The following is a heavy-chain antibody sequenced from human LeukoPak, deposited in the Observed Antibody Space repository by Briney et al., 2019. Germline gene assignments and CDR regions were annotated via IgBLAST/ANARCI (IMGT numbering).Heavy chain of an antibody. CDR3: ASSIAAAGGYNWFDP. D-gene: IGHD6-13*01. Sequence: SETLSLTCTVSGGSISSYYWSWIRQPPGKGLEWIGYIYYSGSTNYNPSLKSRVTISVDTSKNQFSLKLSSVTAADTAVYYCASSIAAAGGYNWFDPWSQGTLVTVSS. CDR2: IYYSGST. CDR1: GGSISSYY. V-gene: IGHV4-59*01. J-gene: IGHJ5*02.